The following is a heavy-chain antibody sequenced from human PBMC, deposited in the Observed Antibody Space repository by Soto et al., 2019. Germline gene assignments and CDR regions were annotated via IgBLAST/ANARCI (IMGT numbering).Heavy chain of an antibody. CDR1: GFRFRSVW. CDR2: IKYDGSEE. Sequence: GGSLRLSCIFSGFRFRSVWMTWVRQAPGKGLECVANIKYDGSEEYYVDSVKGRFTISRDNAKNSLYLQMNSLRDEDSAVYYCVTDLNWQGHWGQGTLVTVSS. CDR3: VTDLNWQGH. J-gene: IGHJ4*02. V-gene: IGHV3-7*01.